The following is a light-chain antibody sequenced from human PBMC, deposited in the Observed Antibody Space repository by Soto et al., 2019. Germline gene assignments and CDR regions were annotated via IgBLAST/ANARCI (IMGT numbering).Light chain of an antibody. CDR2: DAS. CDR3: QHYNNYLGT. V-gene: IGKV1-5*01. CDR1: QSIGRW. J-gene: IGKJ4*01. Sequence: DIQMTQSPSTLSASVGDRVTITCRASQSIGRWLAWYQQKPGEAPKFLIYDASTLESGVPSRFSGSGSGTKFTLTISSLQPDDFATYYCQHYNNYLGTFGGGTKVEIK.